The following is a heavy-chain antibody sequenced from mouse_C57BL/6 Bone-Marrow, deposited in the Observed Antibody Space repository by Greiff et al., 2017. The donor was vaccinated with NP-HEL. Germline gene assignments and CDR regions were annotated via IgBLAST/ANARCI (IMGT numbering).Heavy chain of an antibody. Sequence: EVKLVESEGDLMKPGGSLKLSCAASGFTFSSYGMSWVRQTPDKRLEWVATISSGGSYTYYPDSVKGRFTISRDNAKNTLYLQMSSLKSEDTAMYYWARQRFYAMDYWGQGTSVTVSS. CDR3: ARQRFYAMDY. CDR1: GFTFSSYG. V-gene: IGHV5-6*02. CDR2: ISSGGSYT. J-gene: IGHJ4*01.